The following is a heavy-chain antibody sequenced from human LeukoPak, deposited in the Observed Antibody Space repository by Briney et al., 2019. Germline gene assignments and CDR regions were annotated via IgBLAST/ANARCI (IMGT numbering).Heavy chain of an antibody. J-gene: IGHJ4*02. Sequence: GGSLRLSCAASGFTFRSYGMHWVRQAPGKGLEWVAGIWYDESNKSYADSVKGRFTISRDNSKNTLYLQMNSLRAEDTAVYYCARDLASSSYAEFDYWGQGTLVTVSS. CDR1: GFTFRSYG. D-gene: IGHD1-26*01. CDR2: IWYDESNK. V-gene: IGHV3-33*01. CDR3: ARDLASSSYAEFDY.